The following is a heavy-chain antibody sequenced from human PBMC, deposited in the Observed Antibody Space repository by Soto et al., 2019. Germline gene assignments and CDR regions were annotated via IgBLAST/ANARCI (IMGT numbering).Heavy chain of an antibody. CDR3: ARHGSSNIPKWFEH. J-gene: IGHJ5*02. Sequence: GESLKISCKFSGYIFTSYFIVFVRQMPGKGLEWMGIIYPGDSDTRYSPSFQGQVTISADKSISTAYLQWSSLKASDTAMYYCARHGSSNIPKWFEHWGQGTLVTVSS. CDR1: GYIFTSYF. CDR2: IYPGDSDT. V-gene: IGHV5-51*01. D-gene: IGHD2-2*01.